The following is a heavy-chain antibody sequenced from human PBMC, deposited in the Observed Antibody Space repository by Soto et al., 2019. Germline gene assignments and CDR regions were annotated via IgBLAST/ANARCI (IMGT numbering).Heavy chain of an antibody. CDR2: ISGSGEST. CDR1: GFPFSGYA. Sequence: GGSLRLSCAASGFPFSGYAMSWVRRAPGEGPEWVSSISGSGESTHYADSVKGRSTISRDNSKNTLHLQMNSLRAEDTAVYYCAKEGPGYYDSSPYDSWGQGTMVTVYS. CDR3: AKEGPGYYDSSPYDS. V-gene: IGHV3-23*01. D-gene: IGHD3-22*01. J-gene: IGHJ5*01.